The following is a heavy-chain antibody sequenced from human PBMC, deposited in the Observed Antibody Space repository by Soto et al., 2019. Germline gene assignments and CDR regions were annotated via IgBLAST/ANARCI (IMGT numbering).Heavy chain of an antibody. J-gene: IGHJ4*02. CDR3: VRTYIHFDTGSSNG. V-gene: IGHV2-26*01. CDR2: IFSNDEK. D-gene: IGHD1-26*01. Sequence: SGPTLVNPTETLTLTCTVSGFSLNNARMGVSWIRQPPGKALEWLAHIFSNDEKSYSTSLKSRLAISKDTSKSQVVLTMTKVEPVDTATYYCVRTYIHFDTGSSNGWGQGTLVTVSS. CDR1: GFSLNNARMG.